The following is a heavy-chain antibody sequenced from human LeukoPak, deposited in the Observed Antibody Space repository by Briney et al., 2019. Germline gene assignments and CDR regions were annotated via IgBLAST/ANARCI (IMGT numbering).Heavy chain of an antibody. V-gene: IGHV1-69*05. D-gene: IGHD3-10*01. CDR3: ARARSGSGSSLLYYFDY. Sequence: ASVNVSCKASGYTFTGYYMHWVRQAPGQGLEWMGGIIPIFGTANYAQKFQGRVTITTDESTSTAYMELSSLRSEDTAVYYCARARSGSGSSLLYYFDYWGQGTLVTVSS. J-gene: IGHJ4*02. CDR1: GYTFTGYY. CDR2: IIPIFGTA.